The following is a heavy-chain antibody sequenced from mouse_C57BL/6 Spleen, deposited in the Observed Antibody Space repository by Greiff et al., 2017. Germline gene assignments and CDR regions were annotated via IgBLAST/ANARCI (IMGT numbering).Heavy chain of an antibody. CDR3: ARWGDDDRGDYYAMVY. V-gene: IGHV1-81*01. CDR2: IYPRSGNP. Sequence: QVQLQQSGAELARPGASVKLSCKASGYTFPSYGLSWVKQRTGQGLAWIGEIYPRSGNPYYNAQIQGTATLTADKSSSTAYMELRSLTSEDSAVYFCARWGDDDRGDYYAMVYWGQGTSVTVSS. CDR1: GYTFPSYG. J-gene: IGHJ4*01. D-gene: IGHD2-4*01.